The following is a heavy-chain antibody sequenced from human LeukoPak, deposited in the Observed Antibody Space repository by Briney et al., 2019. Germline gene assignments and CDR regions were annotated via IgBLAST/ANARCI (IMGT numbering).Heavy chain of an antibody. CDR2: IKQDGSEK. J-gene: IGHJ6*02. D-gene: IGHD6-13*01. V-gene: IGHV3-7*01. CDR1: GFTLSSHW. Sequence: PGGSLRLSCAASGFTLSSHWMTWVRQAPGKGLEWVANIKQDGSEKYYVDSAKGRFTISRDNAKNSLYLQMNSLRAEDTAVYYCAFTAAHYYYYGMDVGGQGTTVTVS. CDR3: AFTAAHYYYYGMDV.